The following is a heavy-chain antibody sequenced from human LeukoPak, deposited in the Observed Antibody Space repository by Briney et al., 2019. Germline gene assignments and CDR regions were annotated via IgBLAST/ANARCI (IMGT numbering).Heavy chain of an antibody. CDR1: GFTFSSYS. V-gene: IGHV3-21*01. CDR3: ARDRGPNDYVWGSYRCHAFDI. CDR2: ISSSSSYI. J-gene: IGHJ3*02. D-gene: IGHD3-16*02. Sequence: GGSLRLSCAASGFTFSSYSMNWVRQAPGKGLEWVSSISSSSSYIYYADSVKGRFTISRDNAKNSLYLQMNSLRAEDTAVYYCARDRGPNDYVWGSYRCHAFDIWGQGTMVTVSS.